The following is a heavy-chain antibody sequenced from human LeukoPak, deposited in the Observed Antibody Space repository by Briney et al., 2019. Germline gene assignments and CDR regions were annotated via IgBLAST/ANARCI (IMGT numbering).Heavy chain of an antibody. J-gene: IGHJ4*02. Sequence: ASVKVSCQASGGTFSSYAISWVRQAPGQGLEWMGGIIPIFGTANYAQKFQGRVTITADESTSTAYMELSSLRSEDTAVYYCASGHPLGRDFWSGYSGFDYWGQGTLVTVSS. V-gene: IGHV1-69*13. CDR3: ASGHPLGRDFWSGYSGFDY. CDR1: GGTFSSYA. D-gene: IGHD3-3*01. CDR2: IIPIFGTA.